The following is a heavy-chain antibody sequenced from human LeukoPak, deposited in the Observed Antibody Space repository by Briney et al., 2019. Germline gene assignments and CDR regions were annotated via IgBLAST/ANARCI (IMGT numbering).Heavy chain of an antibody. CDR1: GFTYSHYG. CDR2: WSDGTEK. D-gene: IGHD4-11*01. J-gene: IGHJ4*02. V-gene: IGHV3-33*06. Sequence: GGSLRLSCAASGFTYSHYGMHWVRQAPGKGLEWVAVWSDGTEKYYADAVEGRFTISRDNSRNTLHLQMNSLRGEDTAVYYCAKDAQSGFDYSNSLEYWGQGTLVTVSS. CDR3: AKDAQSGFDYSNSLEY.